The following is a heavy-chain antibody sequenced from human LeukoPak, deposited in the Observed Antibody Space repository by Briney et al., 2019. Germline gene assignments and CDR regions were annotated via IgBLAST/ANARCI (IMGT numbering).Heavy chain of an antibody. J-gene: IGHJ4*02. Sequence: SETLSLTCTVSSGFISIYYWSWIRQPPGKGLEWNGSIYYSGSTTYNRSLKSRFTISAATSKDQFPLKLSSVTAADTAVYYCAREGGYGDLHWGQGTLVTVSS. V-gene: IGHV4-59*01. CDR3: AREGGYGDLH. CDR2: IYYSGST. CDR1: SGFISIYY. D-gene: IGHD4-17*01.